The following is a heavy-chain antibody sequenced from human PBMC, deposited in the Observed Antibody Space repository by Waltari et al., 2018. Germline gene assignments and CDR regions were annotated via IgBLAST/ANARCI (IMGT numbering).Heavy chain of an antibody. CDR2: IYHSGGP. J-gene: IGHJ5*02. CDR1: GYSISSGYY. CDR3: AGGSGWPGDWFDP. V-gene: IGHV4-38-2*01. D-gene: IGHD6-19*01. Sequence: QVQLQESGPGLVKPSETLSLTCAVSGYSISSGYYWGWIRQPPGKGLEWIGRIYHSGGPYFNPSLVSRGTISVGTAKNQFSLKLSSGPAADTAVYYCAGGSGWPGDWFDPWGQGTLVTVSS.